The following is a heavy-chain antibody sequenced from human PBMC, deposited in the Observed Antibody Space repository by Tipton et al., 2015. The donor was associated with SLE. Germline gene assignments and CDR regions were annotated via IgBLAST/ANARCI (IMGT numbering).Heavy chain of an antibody. Sequence: SLRLSCAASGFTFNSYGMHWVRQAPGKGLEWVAFIRYDGSNKYYADSVKGRFTISRDNSKNTLYLQMNSLRAEDTAVYYCAKIVIAVAGTSSGQLLPVDYWGQGTLVTVSS. CDR1: GFTFNSYG. CDR2: IRYDGSNK. J-gene: IGHJ4*02. D-gene: IGHD6-13*01. V-gene: IGHV3-30*02. CDR3: AKIVIAVAGTSSGQLLPVDY.